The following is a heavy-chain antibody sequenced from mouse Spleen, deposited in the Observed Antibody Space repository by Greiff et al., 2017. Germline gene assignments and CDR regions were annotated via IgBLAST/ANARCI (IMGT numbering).Heavy chain of an antibody. CDR2: ILPGSGST. D-gene: IGHD4-1*01. V-gene: IGHV1-9*01. J-gene: IGHJ2*01. Sequence: VKLVESGTVLARPGASVKMSCKASGYTFSSYWIEWVKQRPGHGLEWIGEILPGSGSTNYNEKFKGKATFTADTSSNTAYMQLSSLTSEDSAVYYCARRDWDWWGQGTTLTVSS. CDR3: ARRDWDW. CDR1: GYTFSSYW.